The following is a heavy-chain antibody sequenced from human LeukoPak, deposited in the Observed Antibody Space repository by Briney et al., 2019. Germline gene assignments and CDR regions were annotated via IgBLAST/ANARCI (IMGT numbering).Heavy chain of an antibody. V-gene: IGHV3-23*01. CDR3: AKVRRQQLVFDY. CDR2: ISGSGGST. CDR1: GFTFSSYA. J-gene: IGHJ4*02. Sequence: GGSLRLSCAASGFTFSSYAKSWVRQAPGKGLEWVSAISGSGGSTYYADSVKGRFTISRDNSKNTLYLQMNSLRAEDTAVYYCAKVRRQQLVFDYWGQGTLVTVSS. D-gene: IGHD6-13*01.